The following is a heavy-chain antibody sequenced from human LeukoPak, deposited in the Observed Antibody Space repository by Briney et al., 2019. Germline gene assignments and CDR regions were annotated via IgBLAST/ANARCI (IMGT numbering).Heavy chain of an antibody. CDR2: ISSSSSYI. J-gene: IGHJ4*02. V-gene: IGHV3-21*01. D-gene: IGHD4-17*01. CDR1: GFTFSSYS. CDR3: ARGQQTTPLDY. Sequence: GGSLRLSCAASGFTFSSYSMNWVRQAPGKGLEWVSSISSSSSYIYYADSVKGRFTISRGNAKNSLYLQMNSLRAEDTAVYYCARGQQTTPLDYWGQGTLVTVSS.